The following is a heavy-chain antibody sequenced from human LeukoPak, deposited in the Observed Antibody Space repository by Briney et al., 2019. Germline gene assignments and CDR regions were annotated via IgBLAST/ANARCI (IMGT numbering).Heavy chain of an antibody. CDR3: ARDGAATGYFDH. D-gene: IGHD2-15*01. V-gene: IGHV4-39*07. CDR2: TSYSGST. Sequence: SETLSLTCTVPGGSISSSTYYWGWIRQPPGKGLEWIGSTSYSGSTYYNLSVQSRVTMSVDTSKNQFSLKLSSVTAADTAVYYCARDGAATGYFDHWGQGTLVTVSS. J-gene: IGHJ4*02. CDR1: GGSISSSTYY.